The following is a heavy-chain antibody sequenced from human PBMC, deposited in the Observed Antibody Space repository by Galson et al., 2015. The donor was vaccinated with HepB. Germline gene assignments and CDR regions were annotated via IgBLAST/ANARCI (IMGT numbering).Heavy chain of an antibody. CDR2: IDWDDDK. D-gene: IGHD3-22*01. J-gene: IGHJ6*02. V-gene: IGHV2-70*01. CDR3: ARIRVGYDSSGYPIYYGMDV. Sequence: PALVKPTQTLTLTCTFSGFSLSTSGMCVSWIRQPPGKALEWLALIDWDDDKYYSTSLKTRLTISKDTPKNQVVLTMTNMDPVDTATYYCARIRVGYDSSGYPIYYGMDVWGQGTTVTVSS. CDR1: GFSLSTSGMC.